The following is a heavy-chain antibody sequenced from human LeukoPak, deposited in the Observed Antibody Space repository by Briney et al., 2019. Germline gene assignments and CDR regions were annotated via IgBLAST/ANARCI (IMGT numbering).Heavy chain of an antibody. J-gene: IGHJ3*02. D-gene: IGHD3-10*01. V-gene: IGHV3-7*01. CDR3: ARDVWFGEFIDAFDI. CDR1: GFTFSSYW. Sequence: SGGSLRLSCAASGFTFSSYWMSWVRQAPGKGLEWVANIKQDGSEKYYVDSVKGRFTISRDNAKNSLYLQMNSLRAEDTAVYYCARDVWFGEFIDAFDIWGQGTMVTVSS. CDR2: IKQDGSEK.